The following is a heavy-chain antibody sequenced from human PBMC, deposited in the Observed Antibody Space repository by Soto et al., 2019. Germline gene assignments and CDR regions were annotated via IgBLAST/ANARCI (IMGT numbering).Heavy chain of an antibody. V-gene: IGHV4-39*01. CDR3: ARRRTSYGMDV. CDR1: GGSISTYNYY. J-gene: IGHJ6*02. CDR2: IDYSGST. Sequence: PSETLPVTCAVSGGSISTYNYYWGWIRQPPGKGLEWIGSIDYSGSTYYNPSLKSRVTISVDASKNQLSLKVSSGTAADTAVYYCARRRTSYGMDVWGQGTTVTVS.